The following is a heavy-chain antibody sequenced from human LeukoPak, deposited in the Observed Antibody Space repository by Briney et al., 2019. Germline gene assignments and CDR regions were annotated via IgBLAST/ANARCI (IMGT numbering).Heavy chain of an antibody. CDR1: GYTFTSYD. Sequence: ASVKVSCKASGYTFTSYDINWVRQATGQGLEWMGWMNPNSGNTGYAQKFQDRVTMTRNTSISTAYMELSSLRSEDTAVYYCARAVSGSYYLSQDYWGQGTLVTVSS. V-gene: IGHV1-8*01. D-gene: IGHD1-26*01. CDR2: MNPNSGNT. J-gene: IGHJ4*02. CDR3: ARAVSGSYYLSQDY.